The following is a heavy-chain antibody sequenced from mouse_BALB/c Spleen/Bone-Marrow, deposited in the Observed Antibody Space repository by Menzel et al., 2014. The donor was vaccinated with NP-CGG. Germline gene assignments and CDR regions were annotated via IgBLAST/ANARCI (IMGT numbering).Heavy chain of an antibody. Sequence: VQLQQSGAELVKPGASVKLSCTASGFNIKDTYMHWVKQRPEQDLEWIGRIDPANGNTKYDPKFQGKATITADTSSNTAYLQLSSLTSEDTAVYYCASYYYGSSRFAYWGQGTLVTVSA. CDR2: IDPANGNT. D-gene: IGHD1-1*01. J-gene: IGHJ3*01. CDR3: ASYYYGSSRFAY. V-gene: IGHV14-3*02. CDR1: GFNIKDTY.